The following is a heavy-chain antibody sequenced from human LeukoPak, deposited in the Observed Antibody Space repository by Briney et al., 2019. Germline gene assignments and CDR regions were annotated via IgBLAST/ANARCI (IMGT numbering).Heavy chain of an antibody. CDR1: GFTFSRHW. CDR3: ARDGGHSTDLDY. CDR2: IKQDGSER. J-gene: IGHJ4*02. V-gene: IGHV3-7*01. D-gene: IGHD2-8*02. Sequence: GWSLRLSCATSGFTFSRHWMTWVRRAPGKGPEWVANIKQDGSERYYVHSVRGRFTISRDNAKNALYLQMNSLRAEDTAVYYCARDGGHSTDLDYWGQGTLVTVSS.